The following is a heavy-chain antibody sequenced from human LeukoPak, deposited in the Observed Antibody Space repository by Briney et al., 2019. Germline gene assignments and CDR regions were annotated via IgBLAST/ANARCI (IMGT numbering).Heavy chain of an antibody. D-gene: IGHD2-2*01. CDR3: ASSPTHYCSSTSCYEALDYYYGMDV. Sequence: GESLHISCKGSGYSFTSYWISWVRQMPGKGLEWMGRIDPSDAYTNYSPSFQGHVTISADKSISTAYLQWSSLKASDTAMYYCASSPTHYCSSTSCYEALDYYYGMDVWGKGTTVTVSS. J-gene: IGHJ6*04. V-gene: IGHV5-10-1*01. CDR2: IDPSDAYT. CDR1: GYSFTSYW.